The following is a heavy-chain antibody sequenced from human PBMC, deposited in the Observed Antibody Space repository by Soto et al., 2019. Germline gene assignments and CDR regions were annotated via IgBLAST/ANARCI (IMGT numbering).Heavy chain of an antibody. CDR3: AREWYSGYDRWFDP. CDR2: IYYSGST. J-gene: IGHJ5*02. D-gene: IGHD5-12*01. V-gene: IGHV4-59*12. CDR1: GGSISSYY. Sequence: SETLSLTCTVSGGSISSYYWSWIRQPPGKGLEWIGYIYYSGSTYYNPSLKSRVTISVDTSKNQFSLKLSSVTAADTAVYYCAREWYSGYDRWFDPWGQGTLVTVSS.